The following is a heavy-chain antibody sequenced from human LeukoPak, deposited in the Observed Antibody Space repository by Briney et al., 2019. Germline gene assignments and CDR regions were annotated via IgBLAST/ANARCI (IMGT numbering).Heavy chain of an antibody. Sequence: VASGKVSCKASGYSFSTYGINWVRQVTGQGLEWMGWMNPNSGNTGYAQNIQGRVTMTRNTSINTAYMDLSSLRSEDTAVYYCTRGPSRDYGSGSSWIDPWGQGTLVTVSS. CDR3: TRGPSRDYGSGSSWIDP. CDR1: GYSFSTYG. V-gene: IGHV1-8*01. CDR2: MNPNSGNT. D-gene: IGHD3-10*01. J-gene: IGHJ5*02.